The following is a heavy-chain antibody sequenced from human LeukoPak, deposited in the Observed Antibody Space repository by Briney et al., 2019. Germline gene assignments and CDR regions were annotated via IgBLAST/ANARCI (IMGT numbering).Heavy chain of an antibody. CDR2: IYPGDSDT. Sequence: GASLKISCQCSGYNFTSYWIGWVRQLPGKGLEWMGIIYPGDSDTRYSPSFQGQVTISADKSISTAYLQWSSLKASDTAMYYCASGPDYGEDYWGQGTLVTVSS. D-gene: IGHD4-17*01. CDR1: GYNFTSYW. CDR3: ASGPDYGEDY. J-gene: IGHJ4*02. V-gene: IGHV5-51*01.